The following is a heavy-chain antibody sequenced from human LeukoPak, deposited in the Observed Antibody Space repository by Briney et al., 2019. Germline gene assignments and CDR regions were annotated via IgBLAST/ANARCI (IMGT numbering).Heavy chain of an antibody. CDR1: GFTFSDFW. Sequence: GGSLRLSCAASGFTFSDFWLSWVRQAPGKGLEWVANMNRDGSEKNYVDSMEGRITISRDNAKNSLYLQMNSLRVEDTAVYYCARDGGIIRFGGQDVWGQGTTVTVS. CDR2: MNRDGSEK. CDR3: ARDGGIIRFGGQDV. J-gene: IGHJ6*02. D-gene: IGHD3-16*01. V-gene: IGHV3-7*01.